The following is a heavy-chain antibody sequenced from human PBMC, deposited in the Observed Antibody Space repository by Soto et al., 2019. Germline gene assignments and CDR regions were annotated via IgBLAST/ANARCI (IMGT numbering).Heavy chain of an antibody. V-gene: IGHV3-74*01. J-gene: IGHJ2*01. CDR1: GFTFSSYW. CDR2: INSDGSST. D-gene: IGHD1-26*01. CDR3: ARGGSLNCHFDL. Sequence: EVQLVESGGGLVQPGGSLRLSCAASGFTFSSYWMHWVRQAPGKGLVWVSRINSDGSSTSYADSVKGRFTISRDNAKNTMYLQMNSLRTAYTAVYYWARGGSLNCHFDLWGHGTLVTVSS.